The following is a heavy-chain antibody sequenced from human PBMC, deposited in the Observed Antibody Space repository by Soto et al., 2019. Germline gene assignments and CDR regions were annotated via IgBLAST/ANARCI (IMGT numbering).Heavy chain of an antibody. CDR3: ARGDCSGGSCYKNTLDY. CDR2: INPNSGGT. V-gene: IGHV1-2*04. CDR1: GYTFTGYY. D-gene: IGHD2-15*01. Sequence: ASVKVSCKASGYTFTGYYMRWVRQAPGQGLEWMGWINPNSGGTNYAQKFQGWVTMTRDTSISTAYMELSRLRSDDTAVYYCARGDCSGGSCYKNTLDYWGQGTLVTVSS. J-gene: IGHJ4*02.